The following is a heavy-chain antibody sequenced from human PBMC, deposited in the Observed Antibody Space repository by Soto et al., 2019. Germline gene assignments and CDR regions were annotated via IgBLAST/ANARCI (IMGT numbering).Heavy chain of an antibody. J-gene: IGHJ4*02. D-gene: IGHD3-9*01. V-gene: IGHV3-23*01. CDR1: GFTFSSYA. Sequence: EVQLLESGGGLVQPGGSLRLSCAASGFTFSSYAMSWVRQAPGKGLEWVSAISGSGGSTYYADSVKGRFTISRDNSKNTLYLQMNSLRAEDTAVYYCAKAVLRYFAGNPRLKHWGQGTLVTVSS. CDR2: ISGSGGST. CDR3: AKAVLRYFAGNPRLKH.